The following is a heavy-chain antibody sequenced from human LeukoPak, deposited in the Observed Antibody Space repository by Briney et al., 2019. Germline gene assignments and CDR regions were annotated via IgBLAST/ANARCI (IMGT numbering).Heavy chain of an antibody. CDR3: ARDLYGGQFDP. CDR1: GGSISSGSFY. D-gene: IGHD2/OR15-2a*01. Sequence: SETLSLTCTVSGGSISSGSFYWSWIRQPAGKGLEWIGRIYTSGSTNYNPSLKSRVTISVDTSKNQFSLKLSSVTAADTAVYYCARDLYGGQFDPWGQGTLVTVSS. J-gene: IGHJ5*02. V-gene: IGHV4-61*02. CDR2: IYTSGST.